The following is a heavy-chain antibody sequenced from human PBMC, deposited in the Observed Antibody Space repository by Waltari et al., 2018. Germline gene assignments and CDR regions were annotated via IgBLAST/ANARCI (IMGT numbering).Heavy chain of an antibody. V-gene: IGHV1-69*08. CDR2: VIPIIGTA. D-gene: IGHD3-10*01. J-gene: IGHJ4*02. CDR3: ARETYYYGSGALGY. Sequence: QVQLVQSGAEVKKPVSSVKVSCKASGGTFTSYPISWLRQAPGQGLEWMGRVIPIIGTANYAQRFKGRGTITANKSTSTAYMELSSLRSEDTAVYYCARETYYYGSGALGYWGQGALVTVAS. CDR1: GGTFTSYP.